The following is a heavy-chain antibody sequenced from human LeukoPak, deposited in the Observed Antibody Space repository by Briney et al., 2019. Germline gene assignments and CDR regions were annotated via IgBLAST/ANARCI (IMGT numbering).Heavy chain of an antibody. CDR2: ITGSGGST. V-gene: IGHV3-23*01. CDR1: GFTLSSYA. CDR3: AKDFDSSGWQYDAFDM. J-gene: IGHJ3*02. Sequence: GGSLRLSCVASGFTLSSYAMNWVRQPPGKGLEWVSAITGSGGSTYYADSVKGRFTISRDNSKNTLYLQMDSLRTEDTAVYYCAKDFDSSGWQYDAFDMWGQGTMVTVSS. D-gene: IGHD6-19*01.